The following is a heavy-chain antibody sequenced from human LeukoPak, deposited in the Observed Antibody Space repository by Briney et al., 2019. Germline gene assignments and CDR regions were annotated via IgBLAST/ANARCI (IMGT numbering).Heavy chain of an antibody. Sequence: GGSLRLSCAASGFTLRSYAMHWVRQAPGKGLEWVAVISYDGSDKYYADSVKGRFTISRDNAKNTLYLQMNSLRAEDTALYYCAKSGSRGYYYYYYMDVWGKGTTVTVSS. CDR3: AKSGSRGYYYYYYMDV. CDR2: ISYDGSDK. V-gene: IGHV3-30*04. J-gene: IGHJ6*03. CDR1: GFTLRSYA. D-gene: IGHD2-2*01.